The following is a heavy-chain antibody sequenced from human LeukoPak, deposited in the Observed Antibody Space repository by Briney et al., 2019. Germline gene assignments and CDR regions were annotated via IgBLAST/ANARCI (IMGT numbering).Heavy chain of an antibody. Sequence: PSETLSLTCTVSGGSISSYYGSWIRQPAGKGLEWIGRIYTSGSTNYNPSLKSRVTMSVDTSKNQFSLKLSSVTAADTAVYYCARAHQYYDYVWGSYRSYYFDYWGQGTLVTVSS. CDR3: ARAHQYYDYVWGSYRSYYFDY. CDR2: IYTSGST. J-gene: IGHJ4*02. V-gene: IGHV4-4*07. D-gene: IGHD3-16*02. CDR1: GGSISSYY.